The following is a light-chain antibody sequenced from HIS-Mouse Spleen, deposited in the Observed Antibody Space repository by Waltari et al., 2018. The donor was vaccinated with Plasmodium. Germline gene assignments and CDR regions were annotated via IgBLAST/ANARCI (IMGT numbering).Light chain of an antibody. Sequence: QSALTQPRPVSGSPGQSVTISCTGTSSDVGGYNYVSWYQQHPGKAPKLMFYDVSKVPAGVPVRFAGSKSGNTASLTISGLQAEDEADYYCCSYAGSYTWVFGGGTKLTVL. J-gene: IGLJ3*02. V-gene: IGLV2-11*01. CDR3: CSYAGSYTWV. CDR1: SSDVGGYNY. CDR2: DVS.